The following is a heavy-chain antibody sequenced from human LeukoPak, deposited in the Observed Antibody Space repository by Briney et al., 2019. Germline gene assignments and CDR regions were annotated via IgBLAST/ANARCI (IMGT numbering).Heavy chain of an antibody. CDR1: GYSFTRYW. D-gene: IGHD6-13*01. CDR3: ARRDISSLTDY. Sequence: GESLEISWKGSGYSFTRYWIGWVREVPGKGVGGMGGSYPGESDTRYSASFHGQVTISADKSLSTAYLQCSSLKASDTAMYYCARRDISSLTDYWGQGTLVTVSS. V-gene: IGHV5-51*01. CDR2: SYPGESDT. J-gene: IGHJ4*02.